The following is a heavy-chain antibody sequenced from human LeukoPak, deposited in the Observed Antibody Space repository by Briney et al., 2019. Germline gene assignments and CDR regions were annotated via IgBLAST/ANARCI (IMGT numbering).Heavy chain of an antibody. CDR3: ARAVGAQNAFDI. J-gene: IGHJ3*02. Sequence: SVKVSCKASGGTFSSYAISWVRQAPGQGLEWMGGIIPIFGTANYAQKFQGRVTITTDESTSTAYMELSSLRSEDTAVYYCARAVGAQNAFDIWGQGTMVTVSS. CDR1: GGTFSSYA. CDR2: IIPIFGTA. D-gene: IGHD1-26*01. V-gene: IGHV1-69*05.